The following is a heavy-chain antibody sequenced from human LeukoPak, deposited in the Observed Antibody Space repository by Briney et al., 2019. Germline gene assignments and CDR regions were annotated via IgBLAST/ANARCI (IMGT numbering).Heavy chain of an antibody. V-gene: IGHV3-30-3*01. Sequence: GGPLRLSCAASGFTFSSYAMHWVRQAPGKGLEWVAVISYDGSNKYYADSVKGRFTISRDNSKNTLYLQMNSLRAEDTAVYYCARVIKGVFASGGKGTRFPVPP. CDR3: ARVIKGVFAS. CDR1: GFTFSSYA. CDR2: ISYDGSNK. D-gene: IGHD2-21*01. J-gene: IGHJ4*02.